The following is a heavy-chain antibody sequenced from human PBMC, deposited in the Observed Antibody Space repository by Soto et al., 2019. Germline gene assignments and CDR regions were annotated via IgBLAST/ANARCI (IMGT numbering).Heavy chain of an antibody. D-gene: IGHD2-2*01. J-gene: IGHJ4*02. Sequence: PGGSLRLSCAASGFRFSSFGMFWARQAPGKGLEWVALIPYRGSNEYYADSVKGRFTISRDNSKNTLYLQMNSLRVEDTAVYYCAKSRVPTAARDYYLDYWGQGTLVTVSS. CDR1: GFRFSSFG. CDR2: IPYRGSNE. V-gene: IGHV3-30*18. CDR3: AKSRVPTAARDYYLDY.